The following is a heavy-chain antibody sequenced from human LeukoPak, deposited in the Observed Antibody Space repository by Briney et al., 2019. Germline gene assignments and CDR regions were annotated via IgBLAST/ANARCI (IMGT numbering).Heavy chain of an antibody. CDR3: ARLLFGELRYFDY. J-gene: IGHJ4*02. D-gene: IGHD3-10*01. CDR1: GFSISSSW. CDR2: IKHDESEK. V-gene: IGHV3-7*03. Sequence: GGSLRLSCVASGFSISSSWMSWVRQAPGKGPEWVANIKHDESEKYYAESVKGRFAVSRDNAMNSSYLQMNSLRVEDTAVYYCARLLFGELRYFDYWGQGTLVPVSS.